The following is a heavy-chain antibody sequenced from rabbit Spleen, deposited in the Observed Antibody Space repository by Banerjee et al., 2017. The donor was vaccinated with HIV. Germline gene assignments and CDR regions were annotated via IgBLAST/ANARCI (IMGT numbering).Heavy chain of an antibody. D-gene: IGHD2-1*01. Sequence: QEQLVESGGGLVKPEGSLKLSCTASGFSFSNKAVMCWVRQAPGKGLEWIACINAVTGKAVYASWAKGRFTISKTSSTTVTLQVTSLTAADTATYFCGRDANGDVRLIRLDLWGPVPSSPS. V-gene: IGHV1S45*01. CDR1: GFSFSNKAV. CDR3: GRDANGDVRLIRLDL. J-gene: IGHJ6*01. CDR2: INAVTGKA.